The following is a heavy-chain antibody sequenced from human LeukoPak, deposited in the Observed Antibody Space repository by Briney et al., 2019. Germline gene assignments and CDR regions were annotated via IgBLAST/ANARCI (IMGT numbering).Heavy chain of an antibody. CDR3: ASVLSAAAGLFDY. V-gene: IGHV4-59*11. CDR1: GGTISSHY. Sequence: SETLSLTCTVSGGTISSHYWSWMRQRPGKGREWRGYISYSGSTDYNSSLKSRVTISVDTPKNQFSIKLSSLTAADTAVYYCASVLSAAAGLFDYWGQGTLVTVSS. J-gene: IGHJ4*02. CDR2: ISYSGST. D-gene: IGHD6-13*01.